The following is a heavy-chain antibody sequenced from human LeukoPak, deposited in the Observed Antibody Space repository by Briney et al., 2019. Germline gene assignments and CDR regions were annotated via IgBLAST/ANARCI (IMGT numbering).Heavy chain of an antibody. CDR1: GYTFTNYG. CDR2: IRASDGNT. D-gene: IGHD5-12*01. J-gene: IGHJ4*02. V-gene: IGHV1-18*01. CDR3: ARSGFSVGYHYFDL. Sequence: GASVKVSCKASGYTFTNYGFHWVRQAPGQGPEWMGWIRASDGNTKYAQKFQGRVTLTRDTSANTAYMDLWSLRSDDTAVYFCARSGFSVGYHYFDLWGQGTLVTVSS.